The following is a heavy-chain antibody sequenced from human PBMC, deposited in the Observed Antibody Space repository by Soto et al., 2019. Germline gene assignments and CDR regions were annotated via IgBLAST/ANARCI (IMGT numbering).Heavy chain of an antibody. D-gene: IGHD3-10*01. J-gene: IGHJ4*02. V-gene: IGHV3-23*01. CDR3: AKDPLLWFGELSYFDY. CDR1: GFTFSSYA. Sequence: GGSLRLSCAASGFTFSSYAMSWVRQAPGKGLEWVSAISGSGGSTYYADSVKGRFTISRDNSKNTLYLQMNSLRAEDTAVYYCAKDPLLWFGELSYFDYWGQGTLVTV. CDR2: ISGSGGST.